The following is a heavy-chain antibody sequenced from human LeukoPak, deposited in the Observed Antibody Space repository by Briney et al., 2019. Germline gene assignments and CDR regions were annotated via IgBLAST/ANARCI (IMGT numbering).Heavy chain of an antibody. Sequence: SETLSLTCTVSGGSISTGSYYWNWIRQPAGKGLEWIGRIYTSGSTIYNPSLKSRVTLSVDTSKNQFSLKLNSVTAADTAVYYCARVARSMSSSSEDSWGQGTLVTVSS. V-gene: IGHV4-61*02. CDR1: GGSISTGSYY. CDR3: ARVARSMSSSSEDS. D-gene: IGHD6-13*01. J-gene: IGHJ4*02. CDR2: IYTSGST.